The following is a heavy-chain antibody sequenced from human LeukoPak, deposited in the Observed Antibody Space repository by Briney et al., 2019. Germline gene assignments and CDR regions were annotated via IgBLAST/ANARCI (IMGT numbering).Heavy chain of an antibody. D-gene: IGHD1-26*01. CDR2: IGTSNGNT. J-gene: IGHJ3*02. V-gene: IGHV1-18*01. Sequence: ASVKVSCKASGYTFINYAISWVRQAPGQGREWVGSIGTSNGNTKYAKEFQGRVTMTTDTSTSKGYMELRNLRSDDKAVYFCVREWDHTRMTFDIWGQGTMVTVSS. CDR1: GYTFINYA. CDR3: VREWDHTRMTFDI.